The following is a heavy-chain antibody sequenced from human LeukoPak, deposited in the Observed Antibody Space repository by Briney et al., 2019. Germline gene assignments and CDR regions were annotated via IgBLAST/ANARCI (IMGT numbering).Heavy chain of an antibody. D-gene: IGHD3-10*01. CDR3: ARVLLWFGESEYNWFDP. CDR1: GGSFSGYY. Sequence: SETLSLTCAVYGGSFSGYYWSWIRQPPGKGLERIGEINHSGSTNYNPSLKSRVTISVDTSKNQFSLKLSSVTAADTAVYYCARVLLWFGESEYNWFDPWGQGTLVTVSS. V-gene: IGHV4-34*01. CDR2: INHSGST. J-gene: IGHJ5*02.